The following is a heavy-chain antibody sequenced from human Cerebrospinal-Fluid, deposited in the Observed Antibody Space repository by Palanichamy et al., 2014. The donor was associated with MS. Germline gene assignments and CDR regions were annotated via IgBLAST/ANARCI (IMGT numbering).Heavy chain of an antibody. CDR3: ARASFRYSSISD. CDR1: GGSMSSFY. V-gene: IGHV4-59*08. Sequence: QAQLQESGPGLVKPSETPSLTCTVSGGSMSSFYWTWIRQPPGKGLEWIGHIFYTGNTNYNPSLKSRVAISIDTSKNQFSLKVRSVTAADTAVYYCARASFRYSSISDWGQGILVTVSA. D-gene: IGHD5-18*01. CDR2: IFYTGNT. J-gene: IGHJ4*02.